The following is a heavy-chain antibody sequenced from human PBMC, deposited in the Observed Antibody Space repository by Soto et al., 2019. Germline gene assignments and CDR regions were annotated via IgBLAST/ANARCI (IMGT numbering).Heavy chain of an antibody. CDR3: ARNPRTNGVDMDV. D-gene: IGHD2-8*01. CDR2: IYPGDSDT. Sequence: GESLKISCKGSGYSFTSYWIGWVRQMPGKGLEWMGIIYPGDSDTRYSPSFQGQVTISADKSIGTAYLQWSSLKASDTAMYYCARNPRTNGVDMDVWGQGTTVTVSS. J-gene: IGHJ6*02. CDR1: GYSFTSYW. V-gene: IGHV5-51*01.